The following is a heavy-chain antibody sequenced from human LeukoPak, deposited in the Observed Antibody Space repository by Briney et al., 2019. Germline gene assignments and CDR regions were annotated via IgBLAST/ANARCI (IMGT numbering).Heavy chain of an antibody. CDR3: AREGQVGLDN. D-gene: IGHD1-26*01. CDR1: GHTLTVHY. Sequence: ASVKVSCKASGHTLTVHYIHWVRQGPGQGLEWLGWITLHSGDTHYAQKYQGRLTMTSDTSISTGYMELSRLQFDDTAVYYCAREGQVGLDNWGQGTPVTVSS. CDR2: ITLHSGDT. V-gene: IGHV1-2*02. J-gene: IGHJ1*01.